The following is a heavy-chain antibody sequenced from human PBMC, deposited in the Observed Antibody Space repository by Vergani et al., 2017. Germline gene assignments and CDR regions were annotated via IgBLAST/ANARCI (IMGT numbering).Heavy chain of an antibody. Sequence: QLQLQESCPGLVKPSATLSLTCSVSGASIRRSNYYWGWIRQPPGKGLEWIASIYYSWSTYYNPSLKSRVTISVDTSKNQFSLELSSVTAADTAVYFCARHSTVEWLVKLGWIDPGGQGILVTVSS. CDR2: IYYSWST. CDR3: ARHSTVEWLVKLGWIDP. CDR1: GASIRRSNYY. D-gene: IGHD6-19*01. V-gene: IGHV4-39*01. J-gene: IGHJ5*02.